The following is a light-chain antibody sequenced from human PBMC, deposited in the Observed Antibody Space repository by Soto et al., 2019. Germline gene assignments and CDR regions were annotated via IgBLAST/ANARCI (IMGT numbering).Light chain of an antibody. J-gene: IGLJ2*01. CDR2: DVS. Sequence: QSALTQPASVSGSPGQSITISCTGTSSDVGGYNYVSRYQQHPGHAPKLMIYDVSNRPSGVSNRFSGSKSGNTASLTISGLQAEDEADYYCSSYTSSSTYVVFGGGTKLTVL. V-gene: IGLV2-14*01. CDR1: SSDVGGYNY. CDR3: SSYTSSSTYVV.